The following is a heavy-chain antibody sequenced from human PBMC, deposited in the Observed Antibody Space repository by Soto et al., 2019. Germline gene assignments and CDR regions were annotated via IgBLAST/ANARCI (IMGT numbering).Heavy chain of an antibody. CDR2: ISGSGGST. CDR1: GFTFSSYA. J-gene: IGHJ4*02. V-gene: IGHV3-23*01. CDR3: AKGRHQDIAVAGRDY. D-gene: IGHD6-19*01. Sequence: EVPLLESGGGLVQPGGSLRLSCAASGFTFSSYAMSWVRQAPGKGLEWVSAISGSGGSTYYADSVKGRFTISRDNSKNTLYLQMNSLRAEDTAVYYCAKGRHQDIAVAGRDYWGQGTLVTVSS.